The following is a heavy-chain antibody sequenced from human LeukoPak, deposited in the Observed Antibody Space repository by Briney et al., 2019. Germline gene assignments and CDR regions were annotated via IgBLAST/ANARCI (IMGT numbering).Heavy chain of an antibody. CDR3: ARESAIVRVPFDN. V-gene: IGHV3-74*03. CDR2: INSDGSSS. CDR1: GFAFSRYW. J-gene: IGHJ4*02. Sequence: PGGSLILSCAASGFAFSRYWMHWVRQPPGKGLVWVSRINSDGSSSTHADSVKGRFTISRDNAKNMLYLQLNSLRAEDTAVYYCARESAIVRVPFDNWGQGTLVTVSS. D-gene: IGHD1-26*01.